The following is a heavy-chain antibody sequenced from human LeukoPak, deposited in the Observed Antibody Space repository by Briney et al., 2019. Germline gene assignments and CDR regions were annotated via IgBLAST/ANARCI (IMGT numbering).Heavy chain of an antibody. CDR1: GFTFSSYS. Sequence: GGSLRLSCAASGFTFSSYSMNWVRQAPGKGLEWVAVISYDGSNKYYADSVKGRFTISRDNSKNTLYLQMNSLRAEDTAVYYCAKGSGDGYNYGYWGQGTLVTVSS. CDR3: AKGSGDGYNYGY. D-gene: IGHD5-24*01. J-gene: IGHJ4*02. CDR2: ISYDGSNK. V-gene: IGHV3-30*18.